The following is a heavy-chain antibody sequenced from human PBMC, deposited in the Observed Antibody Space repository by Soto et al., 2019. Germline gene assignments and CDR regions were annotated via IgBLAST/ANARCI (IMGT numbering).Heavy chain of an antibody. V-gene: IGHV4-39*01. CDR2: IYYSGST. Sequence: QLQLQESGPGLVKPSETLSLPCPVSGDSISSPSYWWGWIRQPPGKGLEWIGSIYYSGSTYSKPSLKSRFTIAVDTSKNQFSLRLSAVTAADTAVYSCARPIGRGWFAPWGQGTLVTVSS. D-gene: IGHD2-15*01. CDR3: ARPIGRGWFAP. CDR1: GDSISSPSYW. J-gene: IGHJ5*02.